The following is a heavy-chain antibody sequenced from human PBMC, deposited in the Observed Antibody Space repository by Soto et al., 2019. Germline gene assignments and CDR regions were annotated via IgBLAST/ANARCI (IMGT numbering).Heavy chain of an antibody. V-gene: IGHV3-15*01. J-gene: IGHJ4*02. CDR1: RFTFSNAW. CDR3: TTAVAGTETYFDY. CDR2: IKSKTDGGTT. Sequence: EVQLVESGGGLVKPGGSLRLSCAASRFTFSNAWMSWVRQAPGKGLEWVGRIKSKTDGGTTDYAAPVKGRFTISRDDSKNTLYLQMNSLKTEDTAVYYCTTAVAGTETYFDYWGQGTLVTVSS. D-gene: IGHD6-19*01.